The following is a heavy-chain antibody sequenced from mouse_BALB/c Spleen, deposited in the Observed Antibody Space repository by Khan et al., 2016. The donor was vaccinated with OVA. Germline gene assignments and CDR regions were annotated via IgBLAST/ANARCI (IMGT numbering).Heavy chain of an antibody. V-gene: IGHV1-4*01. CDR3: VRDGAYYRNDGWFAY. D-gene: IGHD2-14*01. J-gene: IGHJ3*01. CDR2: INPSNGYT. Sequence: VQLQESGAELARPGASVKMSCKASGYTFTSYTIHWIKLRPGQGLEWIGYINPSNGYTNYNQKFKDKATLTADKSSTTAYMQLSSLTSDDSAVYNSVRDGAYYRNDGWFAYWGQGTLGTVSA. CDR1: GYTFTSYT.